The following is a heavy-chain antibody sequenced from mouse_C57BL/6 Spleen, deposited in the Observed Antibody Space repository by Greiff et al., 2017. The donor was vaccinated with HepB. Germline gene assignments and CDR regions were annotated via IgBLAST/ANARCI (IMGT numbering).Heavy chain of an antibody. V-gene: IGHV3-6*01. CDR3: ARAGVTVVADYYAMDY. D-gene: IGHD1-1*01. CDR1: GYSITSGYY. Sequence: VQLKESGPGLVKPSQSLSLTCSVTGYSITSGYYWNWIRQFPGNKLEWMGYISYDGSNNYNPSLKNRISITRDTSKNQFCLKLNSVTTEDTATYYCARAGVTVVADYYAMDYWGQGTSVTVSS. J-gene: IGHJ4*01. CDR2: ISYDGSN.